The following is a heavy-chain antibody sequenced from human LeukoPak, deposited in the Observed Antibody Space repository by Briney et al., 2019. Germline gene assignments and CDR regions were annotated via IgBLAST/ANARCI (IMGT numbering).Heavy chain of an antibody. CDR2: ISHSGST. J-gene: IGHJ4*02. CDR3: ARASYSYDINGWVPFDY. D-gene: IGHD3-22*01. CDR1: GGSFSGYY. Sequence: SETLSLTCAVSGGSFSGYYWSWIRQPPGRGLEWIGKISHSGSTKYNPSLKSRVTISVDTSKNQFSLRLSSVTAADTAVYYCARASYSYDINGWVPFDYWGQGTLVTVSS. V-gene: IGHV4-34*01.